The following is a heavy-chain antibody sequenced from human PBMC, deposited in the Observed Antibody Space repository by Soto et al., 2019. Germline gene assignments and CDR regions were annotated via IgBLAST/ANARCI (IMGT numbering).Heavy chain of an antibody. Sequence: GESLKISCKGCGYSFTSYWISWVRQMPGKGLEWMGRIDPSDSYTNYSPSFQGHVTISADKCISTAYLQWSSLKASDTAMYYCARQRGAARYYGMEVWRQGPKVAASS. V-gene: IGHV5-10-1*01. CDR3: ARQRGAARYYGMEV. D-gene: IGHD6-6*01. CDR2: IDPSDSYT. J-gene: IGHJ6*02. CDR1: GYSFTSYW.